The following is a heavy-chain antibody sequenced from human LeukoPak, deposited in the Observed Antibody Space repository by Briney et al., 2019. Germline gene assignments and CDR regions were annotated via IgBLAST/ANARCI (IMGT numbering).Heavy chain of an antibody. J-gene: IGHJ3*02. CDR3: AREGGYCSSTSCYARRSDAFDI. D-gene: IGHD2-2*01. V-gene: IGHV4-30-4*08. CDR1: GGSISSGDYY. CDR2: IYYSGTT. Sequence: SETLSLTCTVSGGSISSGDYYWSWIRQPRGKGLEWSGYIYYSGTTYYNPSLKSRVTISVDTSKNQFSLKLSSVTAADTAVYYCAREGGYCSSTSCYARRSDAFDIWGQGTMVTVSS.